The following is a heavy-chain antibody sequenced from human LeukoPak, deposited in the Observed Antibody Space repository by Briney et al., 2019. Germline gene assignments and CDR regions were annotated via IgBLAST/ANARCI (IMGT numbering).Heavy chain of an antibody. V-gene: IGHV3-23*01. CDR3: ATLMYTTGRQGFDS. J-gene: IGHJ4*02. Sequence: GGSLRPCCAASGFAFRIYPMIWARQAPGKGLEWVSSISADSGTTNYADSAKGRFTVSRDNSKRTLFLQMDSLRVEDTAVYYCATLMYTTGRQGFDSWGQGTRVTVSS. CDR1: GFAFRIYP. D-gene: IGHD1-1*01. CDR2: ISADSGTT.